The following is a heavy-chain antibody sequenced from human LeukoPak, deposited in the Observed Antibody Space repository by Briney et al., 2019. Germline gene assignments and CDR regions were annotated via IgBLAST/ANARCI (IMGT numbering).Heavy chain of an antibody. CDR3: ARVLVAAALDY. CDR1: GFTFSNYW. CDR2: INSDGRTT. J-gene: IGHJ4*02. V-gene: IGHV3-74*01. Sequence: GGSLRLSCAASGFTFSNYWMHWVRQAPGKGLVWVSRINSDGRTTNYADSVKGRFTISRDNAKNTLYLEMNSLRAEDTAVYYCARVLVAAALDYWGQGTLVTVSS. D-gene: IGHD2-15*01.